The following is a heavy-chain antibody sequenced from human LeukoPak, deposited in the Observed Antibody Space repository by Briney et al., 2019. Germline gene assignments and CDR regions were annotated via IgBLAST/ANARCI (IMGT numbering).Heavy chain of an antibody. Sequence: GGSLRLSRAASGLTFSTYSMNWVRQAPGKGLEWVSYISDSSRKIYYADSVKGRFTISRDNAKNSLYLQMNSLRAEDTAVYYCARGPYGDYIDAFDYWGQGTLVTVSS. CDR3: ARGPYGDYIDAFDY. V-gene: IGHV3-48*01. CDR1: GLTFSTYS. J-gene: IGHJ4*02. CDR2: ISDSSRKI. D-gene: IGHD4-17*01.